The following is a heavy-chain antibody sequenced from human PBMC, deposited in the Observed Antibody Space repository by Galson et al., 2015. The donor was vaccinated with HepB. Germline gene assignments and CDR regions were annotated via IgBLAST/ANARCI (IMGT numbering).Heavy chain of an antibody. CDR1: GSSFTSYW. CDR3: ASGAGYYYDSSGLDY. V-gene: IGHV5-51*01. Sequence: QSGAEVKKPGESLKISCKGSGSSFTSYWIGWVRQMPGKGLEWMGIIYPGDSDTRYSPSFQGQVTISADKSISTAYLQWSSLKASDTAMYYCASGAGYYYDSSGLDYWGQGTLVTVSS. D-gene: IGHD3-22*01. J-gene: IGHJ4*02. CDR2: IYPGDSDT.